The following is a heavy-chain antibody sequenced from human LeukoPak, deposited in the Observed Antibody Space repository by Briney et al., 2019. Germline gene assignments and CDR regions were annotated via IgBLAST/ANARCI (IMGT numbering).Heavy chain of an antibody. CDR3: ARGGGSPEENWFDP. CDR2: IYHSGST. J-gene: IGHJ5*02. CDR1: GGSISSGGYS. Sequence: SETLSLTCAVSGGSISSGGYSWSWIRQPPGKGLEWIGYIYHSGSTYYNPSLKGRVTISVDRSKNQFSLKLSSVTAADTAVYYCARGGGSPEENWFDPWGQGTLVTVSS. V-gene: IGHV4-30-2*01.